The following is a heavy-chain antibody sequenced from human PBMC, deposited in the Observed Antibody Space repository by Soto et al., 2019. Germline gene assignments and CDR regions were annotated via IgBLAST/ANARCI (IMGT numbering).Heavy chain of an antibody. D-gene: IGHD6-19*01. Sequence: PSETLSLTCTVSDDSFRGAEYYWSWIRQPLGKGPEWIGYTYYNGDTKYNPALRSRVTMSEDTSKNQFSLRLSSVTAADTAVYFCARGPAYIDGWRTFDLWGRGILVTVYS. CDR1: DDSFRGAEYY. V-gene: IGHV4-61*08. CDR3: ARGPAYIDGWRTFDL. J-gene: IGHJ4*02. CDR2: TYYNGDT.